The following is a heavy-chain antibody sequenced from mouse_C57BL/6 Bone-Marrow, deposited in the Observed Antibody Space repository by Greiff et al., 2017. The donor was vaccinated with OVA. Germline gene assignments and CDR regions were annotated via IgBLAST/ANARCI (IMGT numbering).Heavy chain of an antibody. V-gene: IGHV1-55*01. Sequence: QVQLQQSGAELVKPGASVKMSCKASGYTFTSYWITWVKQRPGQGLEWIGDIYPGSGSTNYNEKFKSKATLTVDTSSSTAYMQLSSLTSEDSAVYDCANCLYYYAMDYWGQGTSVTVSS. CDR1: GYTFTSYW. CDR2: IYPGSGST. D-gene: IGHD4-1*01. CDR3: ANCLYYYAMDY. J-gene: IGHJ4*01.